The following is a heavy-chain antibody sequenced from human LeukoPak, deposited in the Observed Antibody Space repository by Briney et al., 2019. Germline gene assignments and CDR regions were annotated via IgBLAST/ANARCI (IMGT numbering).Heavy chain of an antibody. V-gene: IGHV4-38-2*01. CDR2: IYHSGST. J-gene: IGHJ4*02. Sequence: SETLSLTCAVSGYSISSGYYWGWIRQPPGKGLEWIGSIYHSGSTYYNPSLKSRVTISVDTSKNQFSLKLSSVTAADTAVYYCARCSGGSCLNFDYWGQGTLVTVSS. CDR1: GYSISSGYY. CDR3: ARCSGGSCLNFDY. D-gene: IGHD2-15*01.